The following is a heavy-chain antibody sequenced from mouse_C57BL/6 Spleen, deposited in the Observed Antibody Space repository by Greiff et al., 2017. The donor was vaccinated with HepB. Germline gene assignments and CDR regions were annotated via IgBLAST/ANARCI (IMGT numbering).Heavy chain of an antibody. J-gene: IGHJ4*01. D-gene: IGHD1-1*01. V-gene: IGHV10-1*01. CDR1: GFSFNTYA. CDR3: VRLGSGSNAMDY. CDR2: IRSKSNNYAT. Sequence: DVMLVESGGGLVQPKGSLKLSCAASGFSFNTYAMNWVRQAPGKGLEWVARIRSKSNNYATYYADSVKDRFTISRDDSESMLYLQMNNLKTEDTAMYYCVRLGSGSNAMDYWGQGTSVTVSS.